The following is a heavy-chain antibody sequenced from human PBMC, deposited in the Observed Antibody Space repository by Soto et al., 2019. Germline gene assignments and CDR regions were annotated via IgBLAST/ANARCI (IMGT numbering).Heavy chain of an antibody. Sequence: ASGKVSCKASGYTFTSYAMHWVRQAPGQRLEWMGWINAGNGNTKYSQKFQGRVTITRDTSASTAYMELSSLRSEDTAVYYCVSRSMITFGRSHWGQGTLVTVSS. D-gene: IGHD3-16*01. V-gene: IGHV1-3*01. J-gene: IGHJ1*01. CDR1: GYTFTSYA. CDR3: VSRSMITFGRSH. CDR2: INAGNGNT.